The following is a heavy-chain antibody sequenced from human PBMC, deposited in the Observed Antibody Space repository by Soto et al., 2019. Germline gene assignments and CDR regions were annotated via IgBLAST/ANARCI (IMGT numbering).Heavy chain of an antibody. CDR3: ARATYSDFWLGYSSVAPKNNWFDP. Sequence: ASVKVSCKASGYTFTSYGISWVRQAPGQGLEWMGWISAYNGNTNYAQKLQGRVTMTTDTSTSTAYMELRSLRSDDTAVYYCARATYSDFWLGYSSVAPKNNWFDPWRQGNRVTVSS. V-gene: IGHV1-18*01. CDR2: ISAYNGNT. J-gene: IGHJ5*02. D-gene: IGHD3-3*01. CDR1: GYTFTSYG.